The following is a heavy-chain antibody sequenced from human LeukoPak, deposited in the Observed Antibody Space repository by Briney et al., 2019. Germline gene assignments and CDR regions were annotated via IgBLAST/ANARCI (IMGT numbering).Heavy chain of an antibody. CDR2: LSSSGSII. V-gene: IGHV3-11*01. J-gene: IGHJ4*02. CDR3: ARIGYSSSSFDY. CDR1: GFTFSDYY. D-gene: IGHD6-6*01. Sequence: GGSLRLSCAASGFTFSDYYMTWIRQAPGKGLEWVSYLSSSGSIIYYADSVKGRFTISRDNAKNSLYLQVNSLRAEDTAVYYCARIGYSSSSFDYWGQGTLVIVSS.